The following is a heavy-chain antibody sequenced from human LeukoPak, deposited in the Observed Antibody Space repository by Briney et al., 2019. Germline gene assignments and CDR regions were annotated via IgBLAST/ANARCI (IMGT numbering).Heavy chain of an antibody. CDR2: ISSDGDST. D-gene: IGHD3-16*01. Sequence: GGSLRLSCAASGFTFSYYWVHWVRQAPGKGLVWVSRISSDGDSTIYADSVKGRFTIARDNAKKTQYLQMSSLRAEDTAVYYCARANYGGAFDIWGQGTMVTVSS. CDR1: GFTFSYYW. V-gene: IGHV3-74*01. J-gene: IGHJ3*02. CDR3: ARANYGGAFDI.